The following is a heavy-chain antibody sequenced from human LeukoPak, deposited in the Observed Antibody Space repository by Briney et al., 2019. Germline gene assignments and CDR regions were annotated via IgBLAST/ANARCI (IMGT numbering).Heavy chain of an antibody. CDR2: ISSSGSTI. CDR3: ARSGGFGEFTNWFDP. V-gene: IGHV3-11*01. CDR1: GFTFSVYY. D-gene: IGHD3-10*01. J-gene: IGHJ5*02. Sequence: GGSLRLSCAASGFTFSVYYMSWIRQAPGKGLEWVSYISSSGSTIYYADSVKGRFTISRDNAKNSLYLQMNSLRAEDTAVYYCARSGGFGEFTNWFDPWGQGTLVTVSS.